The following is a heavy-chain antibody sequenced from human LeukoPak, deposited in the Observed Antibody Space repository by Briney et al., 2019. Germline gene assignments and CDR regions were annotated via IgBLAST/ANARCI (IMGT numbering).Heavy chain of an antibody. J-gene: IGHJ3*02. CDR3: ARLTGYTSGWNTFDI. V-gene: IGHV5-51*01. CDR1: GYRFTNYW. D-gene: IGHD6-19*01. CDR2: IYPGDSDT. Sequence: GESLKISCKGSGYRFTNYWIGWVRQMPGKGLEWMGIIYPGDSDTRYSPSFQGQVTISADKSIGTAYLHWSSLKASDTARYYCARLTGYTSGWNTFDIWGQGTMVTVSS.